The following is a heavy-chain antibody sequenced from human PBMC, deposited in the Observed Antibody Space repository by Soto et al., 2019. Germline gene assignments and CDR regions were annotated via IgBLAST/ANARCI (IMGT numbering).Heavy chain of an antibody. D-gene: IGHD2-15*01. CDR2: ISGSGGST. CDR1: GFTFSSYA. V-gene: IGHV3-23*01. CDR3: AKRVDGSKRFDY. J-gene: IGHJ4*02. Sequence: GGSLRLSCAASGFTFSSYAMSWVRQAPGKGLEWVSAISGSGGSTYYADSVKGRFTISGDNSKNTLYLQMNSLRAEDTAVYYCAKRVDGSKRFDYWGQGTLVTVSS.